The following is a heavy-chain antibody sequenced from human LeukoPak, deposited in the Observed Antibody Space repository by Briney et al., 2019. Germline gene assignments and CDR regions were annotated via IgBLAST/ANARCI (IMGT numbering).Heavy chain of an antibody. D-gene: IGHD5-18*01. CDR3: ARSTWIQLWLPLDY. CDR2: ISWNSGSI. V-gene: IGHV3-9*01. CDR1: GFTFDDYA. J-gene: IGHJ4*02. Sequence: PGGSLRLSCAASGFTFDDYAMHWVRQAPRKGLEWVSGISWNSGSIDYADSVKGRFTISRDNAKNSLYLQMNSLRAEDTALYYCARSTWIQLWLPLDYWGQGTLVTVSS.